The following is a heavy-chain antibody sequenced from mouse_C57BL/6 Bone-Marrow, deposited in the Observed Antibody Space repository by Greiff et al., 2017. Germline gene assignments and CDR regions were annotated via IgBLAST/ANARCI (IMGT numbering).Heavy chain of an antibody. Sequence: EVMLVESGGGLVKPGGSLKLSCAASGFTFSSYAMSWVRQTPEKRLEWVATISDGGSYTYYPDNVKGRFTISRDNAKNNLYLQMSHLKSEDTAMYYCARAGTRSWFAYWGQGTLVTVSA. CDR1: GFTFSSYA. CDR3: ARAGTRSWFAY. J-gene: IGHJ3*01. V-gene: IGHV5-4*03. D-gene: IGHD3-3*01. CDR2: ISDGGSYT.